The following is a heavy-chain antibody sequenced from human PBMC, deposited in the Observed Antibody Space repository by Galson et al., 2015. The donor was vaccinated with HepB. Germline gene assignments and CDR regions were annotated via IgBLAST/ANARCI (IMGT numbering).Heavy chain of an antibody. J-gene: IGHJ4*02. CDR2: VFYTGNT. V-gene: IGHV4-39*01. CDR3: ARRSPTGTTDY. D-gene: IGHD1-1*01. Sequence: SETLSLTCTVSGGSISSSDYHWGWIRQPPGKGLEWIANVFYTGNTFYNPSLKSRVTMSVDTSRNQFSLKLSSVTASDTAVYFCARRSPTGTTDYWGQGTLVTVSS. CDR1: GGSISSSDYH.